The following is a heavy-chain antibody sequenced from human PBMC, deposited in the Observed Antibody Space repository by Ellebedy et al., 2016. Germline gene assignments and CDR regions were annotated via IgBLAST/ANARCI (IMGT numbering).Heavy chain of an antibody. CDR1: GFTFSSYG. CDR3: ARERAGYCTNGVCYTDYFDY. D-gene: IGHD2-8*01. CDR2: IWYDGSNK. Sequence: GESLKISCAASGFTFSSYGMHWVRQAPGKGLEWVAVIWYDGSNKYYADSVKGRFTISRDNSKNTLYLQMNSLRAEDTAVYYCARERAGYCTNGVCYTDYFDYWGQGTLVTVSS. V-gene: IGHV3-33*01. J-gene: IGHJ4*02.